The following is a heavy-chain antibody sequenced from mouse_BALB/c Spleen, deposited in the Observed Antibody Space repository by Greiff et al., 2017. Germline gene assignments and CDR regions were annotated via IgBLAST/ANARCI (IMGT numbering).Heavy chain of an antibody. V-gene: IGHV7-3*02. D-gene: IGHD3-3*01. CDR1: GFTFTDYY. CDR3: ARDGGRGYFDY. J-gene: IGHJ2*01. CDR2: IRNKANGYTT. Sequence: EVMLVESGGGLVQPGGSLRLSCATSGFTFTDYYMSWVRQPPGKALEWLGFIRNKANGYTTEYSASVKGRFTISRDNSQSILYLQMDTLRAEDSATYYCARDGGRGYFDYWGQGTTLTVSS.